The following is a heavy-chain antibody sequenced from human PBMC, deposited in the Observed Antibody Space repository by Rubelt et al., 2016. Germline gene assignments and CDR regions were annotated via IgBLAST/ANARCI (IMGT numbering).Heavy chain of an antibody. CDR3: EKDFVVVPAAGDAFDL. V-gene: IGHV3-7*05. CDR2: IKQDGSEK. Sequence: GGGLVQPGGSLRLSCAASGFIFSNYWMSWVRQAPGKGLEWVANIKQDGSEKFYVDSVRGRFTISRDNAKSSLYPQMNSLRAEDTAVYYCEKDFVVVPAAGDAFDLWGRGTMVTVSS. J-gene: IGHJ3*01. D-gene: IGHD2-15*01. CDR1: GFIFSNYW.